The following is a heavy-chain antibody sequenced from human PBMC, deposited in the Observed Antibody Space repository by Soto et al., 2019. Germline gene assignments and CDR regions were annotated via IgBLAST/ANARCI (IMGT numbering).Heavy chain of an antibody. J-gene: IGHJ3*02. V-gene: IGHV4-34*01. Sequence: SETLSLTCAVYGGSFSGYYWSWIRQPPGKGLEWIGEINHSGSTDYNPSLKSRVTISVDTSKNQFSLKLSSVTAADTAVYYCERDFGIVGAHDAFDIWGQGTMVTVSS. D-gene: IGHD1-26*01. CDR3: ERDFGIVGAHDAFDI. CDR1: GGSFSGYY. CDR2: INHSGST.